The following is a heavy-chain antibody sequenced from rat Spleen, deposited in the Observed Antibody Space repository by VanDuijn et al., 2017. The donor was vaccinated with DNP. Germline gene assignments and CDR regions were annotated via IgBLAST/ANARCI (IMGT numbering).Heavy chain of an antibody. CDR3: IRDGGGNWFAH. CDR1: GFSLTSYS. CDR2: VWYDGDT. V-gene: IGHV2-63*01. Sequence: QVQLKESGPGLVQPSETLSLTCTVSGFSLTSYSVSWVRKPSGKRPEWMGRVWYDGDTALNSALKSRLSISRDTSKNQVFLNMNSLQTDDTGTYYCIRDGGGNWFAHWGQGTLVTVST. J-gene: IGHJ3*01.